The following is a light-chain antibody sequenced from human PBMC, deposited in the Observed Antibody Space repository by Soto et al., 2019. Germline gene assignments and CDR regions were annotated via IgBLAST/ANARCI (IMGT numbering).Light chain of an antibody. J-gene: IGLJ3*02. Sequence: QSPLTQPPSASGSPGQSVTISCTGTSSDVGGNNYVSWYQQHPGKAPKLMIYEVSKRPSGVPDRFSGSKSGNTASLTVSGLQAEDEADYYCSSYAGSNHNWVFGGGTKLTVL. CDR2: EVS. V-gene: IGLV2-8*01. CDR1: SSDVGGNNY. CDR3: SSYAGSNHNWV.